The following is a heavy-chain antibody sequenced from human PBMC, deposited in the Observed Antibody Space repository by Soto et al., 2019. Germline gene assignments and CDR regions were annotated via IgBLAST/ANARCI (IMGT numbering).Heavy chain of an antibody. CDR1: GYTFTGYY. J-gene: IGHJ3*02. D-gene: IGHD6-13*01. Sequence: ASVKVSCKASGYTFTGYYMHWVRQAPGQGLEWMGWINPNSGGTNYAQKFQGWVTMTRDTSISTAYMELSRLRSDDTAVYYCASRIAAAGYAFDIWGQGTMVTVSS. V-gene: IGHV1-2*04. CDR3: ASRIAAAGYAFDI. CDR2: INPNSGGT.